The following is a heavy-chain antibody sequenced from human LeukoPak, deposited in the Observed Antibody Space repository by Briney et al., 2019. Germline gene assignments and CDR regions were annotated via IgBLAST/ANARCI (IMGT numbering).Heavy chain of an antibody. J-gene: IGHJ4*02. V-gene: IGHV3-53*01. CDR1: GFTVSSNY. CDR3: ARDDGYADDY. D-gene: IGHD5-24*01. Sequence: GGSLRLSFAASGFTVSSNYMSWVRQAPGKGLEWVSVIYSGGSTYYADSVKGRFTISRDNSKNTLYLQMNSLRAEDTAVYYCARDDGYADDYWGQGTLVTVSS. CDR2: IYSGGST.